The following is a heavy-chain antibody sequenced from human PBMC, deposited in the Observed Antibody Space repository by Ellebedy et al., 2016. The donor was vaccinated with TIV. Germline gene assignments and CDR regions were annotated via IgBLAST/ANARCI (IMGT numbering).Heavy chain of an antibody. CDR2: VNTFSGNT. Sequence: ASVKVSCXASGYTFTTFSITWVRQIPGQGLEWMGFVNTFSGNTKFAQKFQGRVSMTTDSSTHTAYMDLRSLRSDDTAMYYCAKTSGWGYGENWGQGTLVPVSS. CDR1: GYTFTTFS. J-gene: IGHJ4*02. CDR3: AKTSGWGYGEN. V-gene: IGHV1-18*04. D-gene: IGHD3-10*01.